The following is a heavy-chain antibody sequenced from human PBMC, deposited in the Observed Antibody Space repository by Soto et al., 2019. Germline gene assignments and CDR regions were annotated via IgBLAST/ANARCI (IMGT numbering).Heavy chain of an antibody. CDR3: AREKPYSSSWYHDY. CDR1: GGSFGGYY. V-gene: IGHV4-34*01. CDR2: INHSGST. Sequence: PSETLSLTCAVYGGSFGGYYWSWIRQPPGKGLEWIGEINHSGSTNYNPSLKSRVTISVDTSKNQSSLKLSSVTAADTAVYYCAREKPYSSSWYHDYWGQGTLVTVSS. D-gene: IGHD6-13*01. J-gene: IGHJ4*02.